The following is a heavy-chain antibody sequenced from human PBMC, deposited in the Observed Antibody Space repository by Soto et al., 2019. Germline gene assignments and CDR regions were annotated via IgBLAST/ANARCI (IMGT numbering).Heavy chain of an antibody. J-gene: IGHJ5*02. CDR1: GFTFSSYG. Sequence: QVQLVESGGGVVQPGRSLRLSCAASGFTFSSYGMHWVRQAPGKGLEWVAVISYDGSNKYYADSVKGRFTISRDNSKNTLYLQMTSRRAEYTALYYCAKDSGPWANWFDPWGQGTLVTVSS. CDR3: AKDSGPWANWFDP. D-gene: IGHD7-27*01. CDR2: ISYDGSNK. V-gene: IGHV3-30*18.